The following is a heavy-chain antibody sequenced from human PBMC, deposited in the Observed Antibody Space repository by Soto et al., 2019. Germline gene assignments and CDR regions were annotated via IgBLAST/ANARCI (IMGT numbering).Heavy chain of an antibody. D-gene: IGHD5-18*01. CDR2: ISAYNGNT. Sequence: ASVKVSCTASGYTFTSYGISWVRQAPGQGLEWMGWISAYNGNTNYAQKLQGRVTMTTDTSTSTAYMELRSLRSDDTAVYYCAREIRGYSYGPLIDYWGQGTLVTVSS. CDR1: GYTFTSYG. J-gene: IGHJ4*02. CDR3: AREIRGYSYGPLIDY. V-gene: IGHV1-18*01.